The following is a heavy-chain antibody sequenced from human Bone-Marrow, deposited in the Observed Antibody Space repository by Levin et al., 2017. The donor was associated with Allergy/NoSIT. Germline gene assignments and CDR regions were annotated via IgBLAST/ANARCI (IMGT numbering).Heavy chain of an antibody. Sequence: PSETLSLTCAVFGRSLTEYYWTWIRQSPGKGLEWIGEVDHSRPSPSTKYNPSLKSRVTMSVDTSKNQFSVKLTSVTAAYTAIHYCFRGRGYNYYYGLDVWGQGTAVTVSS. CDR1: GRSLTEYY. CDR2: VDHSRPSPST. CDR3: FRGRGYNYYYGLDV. J-gene: IGHJ6*02. D-gene: IGHD3-10*01. V-gene: IGHV4-34*01.